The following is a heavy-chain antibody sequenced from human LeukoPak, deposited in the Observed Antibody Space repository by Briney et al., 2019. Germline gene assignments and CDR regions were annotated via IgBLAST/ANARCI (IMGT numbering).Heavy chain of an antibody. CDR1: GYTFTGYY. V-gene: IGHV1-2*02. J-gene: IGHJ5*02. Sequence: ASVKVSCKASGYTFTGYYMHWVRQAPGQGLEWMGWINPNSGGTNYAQKFQGRVTMTRDTSISTAYMELSRLRSDDTAVYYCARQRTRGSNWFDPWGQGTLVTVSS. CDR2: INPNSGGT. D-gene: IGHD1-26*01. CDR3: ARQRTRGSNWFDP.